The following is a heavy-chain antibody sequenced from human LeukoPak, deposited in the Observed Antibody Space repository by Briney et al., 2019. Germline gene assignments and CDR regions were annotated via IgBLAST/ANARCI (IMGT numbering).Heavy chain of an antibody. CDR1: GFTFSSYW. CDR3: ARDFRGVAAAEPYNWFDP. Sequence: GGSLRLSCAASGFTFSSYWMIWVRQAPGKGLEWVANIKQDGSEKYYLDSVKGRFTISRDNAKNSLYLQMNSLRAEDTAVYYCARDFRGVAAAEPYNWFDPWGQGTLVTVSS. D-gene: IGHD6-13*01. V-gene: IGHV3-7*01. CDR2: IKQDGSEK. J-gene: IGHJ5*02.